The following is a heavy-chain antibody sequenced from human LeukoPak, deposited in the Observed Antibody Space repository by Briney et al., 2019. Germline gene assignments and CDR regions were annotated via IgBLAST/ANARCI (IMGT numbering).Heavy chain of an antibody. J-gene: IGHJ4*02. CDR3: VKGNWNDAEPLHY. CDR2: ISSNGGST. V-gene: IGHV3-64D*09. Sequence: GGSLRLSCSASGFTFSSYAMHWVRQAPGTGLEYVSAISSNGGSTYYADSVKGRFTISRDNSKNTLYLQMSSLRAEDTAVYYCVKGNWNDAEPLHYWGQGTLVTVSS. CDR1: GFTFSSYA. D-gene: IGHD1-1*01.